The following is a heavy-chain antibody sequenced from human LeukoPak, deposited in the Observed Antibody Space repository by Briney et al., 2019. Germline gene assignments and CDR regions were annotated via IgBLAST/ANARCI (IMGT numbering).Heavy chain of an antibody. V-gene: IGHV3-23*01. J-gene: IGHJ4*02. CDR3: AKDQGSITMVRGVIIGYDY. Sequence: GGSLRLSCAASGITFSSYAMSWVRQAPGKGLEWVSAISGSGGSTYYADSVKGRFTISRDNSKNTLYLQMNSLRAEDTAVYYCAKDQGSITMVRGVIIGYDYWGQGTLVTVSS. D-gene: IGHD3-10*01. CDR2: ISGSGGST. CDR1: GITFSSYA.